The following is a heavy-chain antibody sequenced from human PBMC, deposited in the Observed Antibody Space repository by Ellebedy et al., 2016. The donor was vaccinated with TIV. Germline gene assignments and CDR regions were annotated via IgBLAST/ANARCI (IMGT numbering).Heavy chain of an antibody. Sequence: GESLKISCAASGFTFSAYSMTWVRQAPGKGLEWVSTISSTSAGTYYADSVKGRFTISRDNSKNTLFLQMDSLRAEDTAAYYCAKRTKVGDATRFLDSWGQGTLVTVSS. CDR1: GFTFSAYS. CDR2: ISSTSAGT. V-gene: IGHV3-23*01. CDR3: AKRTKVGDATRFLDS. J-gene: IGHJ4*02. D-gene: IGHD1-26*01.